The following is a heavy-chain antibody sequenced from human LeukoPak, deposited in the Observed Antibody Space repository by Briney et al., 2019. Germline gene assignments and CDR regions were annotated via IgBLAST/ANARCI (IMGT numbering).Heavy chain of an antibody. Sequence: PSETLSLTCTVSGGSISSYYWSWIRQPPGKGLEWIGYIYYSGSTNYTSSLKSRVTISVDTSKNQFSLKLSSVTAADTAVYYCARYRYDSSGYYYFDYWGQGTLVTVSS. CDR1: GGSISSYY. CDR3: ARYRYDSSGYYYFDY. V-gene: IGHV4-59*01. J-gene: IGHJ4*02. CDR2: IYYSGST. D-gene: IGHD3-22*01.